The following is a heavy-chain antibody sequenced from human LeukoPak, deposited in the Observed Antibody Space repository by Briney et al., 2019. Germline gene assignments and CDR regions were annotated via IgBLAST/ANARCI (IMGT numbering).Heavy chain of an antibody. V-gene: IGHV1-18*01. D-gene: IGHD1-14*01. Sequence: ASVKVSCRASGYTXTSYGISGVRQAPGRGLEWMGWLSASDGNTNYAQKLQGKVTMTTDTSTSTVYMELRSLRSDDTAVYYCARTRNHAFDIWGQGTMVTVSS. CDR1: GYTXTSYG. CDR2: LSASDGNT. J-gene: IGHJ3*02. CDR3: ARTRNHAFDI.